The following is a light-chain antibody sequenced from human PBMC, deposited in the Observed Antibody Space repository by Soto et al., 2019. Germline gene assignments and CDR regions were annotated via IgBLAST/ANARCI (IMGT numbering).Light chain of an antibody. CDR1: SSDVGGYNY. V-gene: IGLV2-14*01. J-gene: IGLJ2*01. CDR3: SSYTSSDVV. Sequence: QAVVTQPASVSGSPGQSITISCTGTSSDVGGYNYVSWYQQHPGKAPKLMIYEVSNRPSGVSNRFSGSKSGNTASLTISGLQAEDEADYYCSSYTSSDVVFGGGTQLTVL. CDR2: EVS.